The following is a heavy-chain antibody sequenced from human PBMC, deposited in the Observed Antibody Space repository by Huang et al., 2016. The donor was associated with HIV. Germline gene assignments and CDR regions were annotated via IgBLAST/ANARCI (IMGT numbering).Heavy chain of an antibody. Sequence: EVQLVESGGGLAQPGGSLRLSCAASGFNFSSYSMNWVSQAPGKGLEWVSYISGSSSTEYYADSVKGRFTISRDSAKNSLYLQMNSLRADDTAVYYCARGPYYDILTGDDAFDIWGQGTMVTVSS. J-gene: IGHJ3*02. D-gene: IGHD3-9*01. CDR1: GFNFSSYS. CDR2: ISGSSSTE. V-gene: IGHV3-48*01. CDR3: ARGPYYDILTGDDAFDI.